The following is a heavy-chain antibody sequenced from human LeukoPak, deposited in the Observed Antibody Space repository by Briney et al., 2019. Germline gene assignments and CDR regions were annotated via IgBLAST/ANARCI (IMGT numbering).Heavy chain of an antibody. Sequence: ASVKVSCKVSGYTLTELSMHWVRQAPGKGLEWMGGFDPEDGETIYAQKLQGRVTMTTDTSTSTAYMELRSLRSDDTAVYYCARDAADIVVVVASDAFDIWGQGTMVTVSS. CDR2: FDPEDGET. D-gene: IGHD2-15*01. CDR1: GYTLTELS. V-gene: IGHV1-24*01. CDR3: ARDAADIVVVVASDAFDI. J-gene: IGHJ3*02.